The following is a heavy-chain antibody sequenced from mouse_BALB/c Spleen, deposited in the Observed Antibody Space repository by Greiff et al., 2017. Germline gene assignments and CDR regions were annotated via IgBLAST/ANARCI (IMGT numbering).Heavy chain of an antibody. V-gene: IGHV5-6-4*01. CDR2: ISSGGSYT. Sequence: EVHLVESGGGLVKPGGSLKLSCAASGFTFSSYTMSWVRQTPEKRLEWVATISSGGSYTYYPDSVKGRFTISRDNAKNTLYLQMSSLKSEDTAMYYCTRAYYYGSSGDSWFAYWGQGTLVTVSA. CDR3: TRAYYYGSSGDSWFAY. D-gene: IGHD1-1*01. J-gene: IGHJ3*01. CDR1: GFTFSSYT.